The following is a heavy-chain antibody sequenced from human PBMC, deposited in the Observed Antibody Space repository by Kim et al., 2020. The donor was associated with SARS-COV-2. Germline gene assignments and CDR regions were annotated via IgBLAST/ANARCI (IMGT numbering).Heavy chain of an antibody. Sequence: ADSVKARFTISRDNAKNTVYLQMNSLRAEDTAVYYCARGSSGSYPRAYDIWGQGTMVTVSS. J-gene: IGHJ3*02. D-gene: IGHD1-26*01. CDR3: ARGSSGSYPRAYDI. V-gene: IGHV3-74*01.